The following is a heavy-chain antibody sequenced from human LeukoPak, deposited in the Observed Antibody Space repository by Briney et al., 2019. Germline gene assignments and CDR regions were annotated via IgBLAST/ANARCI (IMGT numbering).Heavy chain of an antibody. J-gene: IGHJ6*02. CDR3: ARGPHHYDSAPRYYGMDV. CDR2: INHSGST. D-gene: IGHD3-22*01. CDR1: GGSFSVYY. V-gene: IGHV4-34*01. Sequence: SETLSLTCAVYGGSFSVYYWSWIRQPPGKGLEWIGEINHSGSTNYNPSLKSRVTISVDTSKNQFSLKLSSVTAADTAVYYCARGPHHYDSAPRYYGMDVWGQGTTVTVSS.